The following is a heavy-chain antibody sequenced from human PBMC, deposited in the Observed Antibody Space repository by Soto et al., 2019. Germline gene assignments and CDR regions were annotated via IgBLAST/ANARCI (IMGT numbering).Heavy chain of an antibody. V-gene: IGHV4-31*03. J-gene: IGHJ6*02. CDR3: AAACVACGGFNYYGMDV. CDR1: GGSISSGGYY. CDR2: IYYSGST. D-gene: IGHD3-16*01. Sequence: QVQLQESGPGLVKPSQTLSLTCTVSGGSISSGGYYWSWIRQHPGKGLEWIGYIYYSGSTYYNPYLTSRVTISVDTSKNQCSLKLSSVTAADTAVYYCAAACVACGGFNYYGMDVWGQGTTVTVSS.